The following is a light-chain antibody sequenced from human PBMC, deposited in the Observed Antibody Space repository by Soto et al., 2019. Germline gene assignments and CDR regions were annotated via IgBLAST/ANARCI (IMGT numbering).Light chain of an antibody. CDR1: QSVSSN. CDR3: QQYNNWPPWT. V-gene: IGKV3-15*01. J-gene: IGKJ1*01. Sequence: EIVMTQFPSTLFVSPGERATLSCRASQSVSSNLAWYQQKPGQAPRLLIYGASTRATGIPARFSGSGSGTEFTLTISSLQSEDFAVYYCQQYNNWPPWTFGQGTKV. CDR2: GAS.